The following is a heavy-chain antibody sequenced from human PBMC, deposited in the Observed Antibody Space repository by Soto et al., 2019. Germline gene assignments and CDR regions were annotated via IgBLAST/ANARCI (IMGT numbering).Heavy chain of an antibody. Sequence: ASVKVSCKASGGTFSSYAISWVRQAPGQGLEWMGGIIPIFGTANYAQKFQGRVTITADESTSTAYMELSSLRSEDTAVYYCARGGDISGSYYDHRENYFDYWGQGTLVTVSS. J-gene: IGHJ4*02. D-gene: IGHD3-10*01. CDR3: ARGGDISGSYYDHRENYFDY. CDR2: IIPIFGTA. CDR1: GGTFSSYA. V-gene: IGHV1-69*13.